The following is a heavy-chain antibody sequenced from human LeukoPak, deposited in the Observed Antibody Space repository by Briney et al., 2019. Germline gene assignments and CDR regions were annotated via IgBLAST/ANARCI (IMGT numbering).Heavy chain of an antibody. D-gene: IGHD3-3*01. CDR1: GGSISSYY. J-gene: IGHJ5*02. V-gene: IGHV4-59*01. CDR2: IYYSGST. CDR3: ARAITIFGVPSRFDP. Sequence: SETLSLTCTVSGGSISSYYWSWIRQPPGKGLEWIGYIYYSGSTNYNPSLKSRATISVDTSKNQFSLKLNSVTAADTAVYYCARAITIFGVPSRFDPWGQGTLVTVSS.